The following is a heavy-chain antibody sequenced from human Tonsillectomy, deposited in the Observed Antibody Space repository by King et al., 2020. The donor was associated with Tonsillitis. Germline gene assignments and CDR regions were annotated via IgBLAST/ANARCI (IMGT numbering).Heavy chain of an antibody. Sequence: VQLVESGGGVVQPGRSLRLSCAASGFTFNNYGMHWVRQAPGKGLEWVAVISSDGRDKYSADSVKGRFTISRDNSKNTLYLQMNSLRPEDTALYYCAKDRDRGGAVYYFDFWGQGTLVTVSS. V-gene: IGHV3-30*18. D-gene: IGHD2-15*01. CDR3: AKDRDRGGAVYYFDF. CDR1: GFTFNNYG. J-gene: IGHJ4*02. CDR2: ISSDGRDK.